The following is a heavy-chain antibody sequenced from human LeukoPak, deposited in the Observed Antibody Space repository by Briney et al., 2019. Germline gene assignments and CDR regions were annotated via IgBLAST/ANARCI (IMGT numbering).Heavy chain of an antibody. D-gene: IGHD3-22*01. V-gene: IGHV3-9*01. CDR3: AKDETYYYDSSGPPGAFDI. CDR1: GFTFDDYA. J-gene: IGHJ3*02. CDR2: ISWNSGSI. Sequence: GGSLRLSCAASGFTFDDYAMHWVRHAPGKGLEWVSGISWNSGSIGYADSVKGRFTISRDNAKNSLYLQMNSLRAEDTALYYCAKDETYYYDSSGPPGAFDIWGQGTMVTVSS.